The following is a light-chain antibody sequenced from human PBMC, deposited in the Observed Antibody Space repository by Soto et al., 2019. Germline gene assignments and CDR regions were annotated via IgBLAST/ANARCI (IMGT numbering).Light chain of an antibody. J-gene: IGLJ2*01. CDR3: QVWDSRSDHQVV. Sequence: SYELTQPPSVSVAPGKTARITCGGNNIGSKSVHWYQQKPGQAPVLVIYYDSDRPSGIPERFSGSNSGNTATLTISRVEAGDEADYYCQVWDSRSDHQVVFGGGTKLTVL. CDR2: YDS. CDR1: NIGSKS. V-gene: IGLV3-21*04.